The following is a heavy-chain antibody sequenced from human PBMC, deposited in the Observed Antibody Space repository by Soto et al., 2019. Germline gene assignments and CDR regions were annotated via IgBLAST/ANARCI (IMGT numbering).Heavy chain of an antibody. D-gene: IGHD3-22*01. CDR3: ARVQGSYYYDSSGYSQWNYYYGMDV. V-gene: IGHV5-51*01. CDR2: TCPGDSDT. CDR1: GYSFTSYC. J-gene: IGHJ6*02. Sequence: PGESLKISRKGSGYSFTSYCIGWGRQMPGKGLGGGGSTCPGDSDTRYSPTIQGQVTISADKSISTAYLQRSSLKASDTAMYYCARVQGSYYYDSSGYSQWNYYYGMDVWGQGTTVTVSS.